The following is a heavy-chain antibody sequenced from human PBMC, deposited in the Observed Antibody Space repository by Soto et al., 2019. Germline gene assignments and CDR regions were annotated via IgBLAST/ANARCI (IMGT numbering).Heavy chain of an antibody. V-gene: IGHV4-30-4*01. Sequence: PSETLSLTCTFSCGFIISGDYYWSWIRQSPGKGLEWIGYMYSSGTTYYNPSLKSRVTISIDASKNQFYLRLSSVTAADTAVYYCARGSGITGTTKDWFDPWGQGTLVTVSS. CDR3: ARGSGITGTTKDWFDP. CDR2: MYSSGTT. D-gene: IGHD1-7*01. J-gene: IGHJ5*02. CDR1: CGFIISGDYY.